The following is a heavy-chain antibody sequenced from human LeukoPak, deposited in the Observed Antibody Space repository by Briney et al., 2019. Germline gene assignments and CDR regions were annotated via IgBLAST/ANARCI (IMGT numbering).Heavy chain of an antibody. J-gene: IGHJ4*02. CDR2: IYYSGRT. D-gene: IGHD3-22*01. CDR3: ASGGGGYRQPLDY. V-gene: IGHV4-59*01. Sequence: SETLSLTCTVSGGSISTYYWSWIRQPPGKGLEWIGYIYYSGRTNYNPSLKSRVTISVDTSKTQFSLKLSSVTPADTAVYYCASGGGGYRQPLDYWGQGTLVTVSS. CDR1: GGSISTYY.